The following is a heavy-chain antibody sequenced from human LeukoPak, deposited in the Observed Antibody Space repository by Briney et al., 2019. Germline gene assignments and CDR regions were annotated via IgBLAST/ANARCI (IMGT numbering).Heavy chain of an antibody. V-gene: IGHV3-66*02. CDR2: IYSGGST. Sequence: GGSLRLSCAASGFTVSSNYMSWVRQAPGKGLQGVSVIYSGGSTYYADSVKGRFTISRDNSKNTLYLQMNSLRAEDTAVYYCARDGGVPLDYWGQETLVTVSS. J-gene: IGHJ4*02. CDR1: GFTVSSNY. D-gene: IGHD3-16*01. CDR3: ARDGGVPLDY.